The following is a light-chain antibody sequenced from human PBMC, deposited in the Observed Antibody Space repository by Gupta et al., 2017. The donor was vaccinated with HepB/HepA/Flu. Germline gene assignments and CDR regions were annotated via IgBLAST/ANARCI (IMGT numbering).Light chain of an antibody. Sequence: IVLTHSPATLSLSPGERATLSCRASQSLNSYLAWFQQRPGQAPRLLIYDASSRATGIPARFSGSGSGTEFTLTISSLEPEDFAVYYCQQRRDWPLTFGGGTKVEIK. CDR1: QSLNSY. CDR2: DAS. CDR3: QQRRDWPLT. V-gene: IGKV3-11*01. J-gene: IGKJ4*01.